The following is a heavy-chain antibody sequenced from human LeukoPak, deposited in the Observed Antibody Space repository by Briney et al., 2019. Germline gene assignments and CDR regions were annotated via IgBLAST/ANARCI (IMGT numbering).Heavy chain of an antibody. CDR1: GGTFSSYA. D-gene: IGHD3-3*01. CDR3: ARSKGIYDFWSGHNYYYGVDV. J-gene: IGHJ6*02. CDR2: IIPIFGTA. Sequence: ASVKVSCKASGGTFSSYAISWVRQAPGQGLEWMGGIIPIFGTANYAQKFQGRVTITADESTSTAYMELSSLRSEDTAVYYCARSKGIYDFWSGHNYYYGVDVWGQGTTVTVSS. V-gene: IGHV1-69*13.